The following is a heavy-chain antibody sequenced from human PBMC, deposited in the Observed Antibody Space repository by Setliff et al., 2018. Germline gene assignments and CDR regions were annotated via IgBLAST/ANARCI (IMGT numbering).Heavy chain of an antibody. CDR1: GHTFTSYF. CDR3: ARDLVGYCSGGSCYDWDY. J-gene: IGHJ4*02. Sequence: ASVKVSCKASGHTFTSYFMQWVRQAPGQGLEWMGGTTPIFTTANYAQKLQGRVTMTTDTSTSTAYMELRSLRSDDTAVYYCARDLVGYCSGGSCYDWDYWGQGTLVTVSS. D-gene: IGHD2-15*01. CDR2: TTPIFTTA. V-gene: IGHV1-18*04.